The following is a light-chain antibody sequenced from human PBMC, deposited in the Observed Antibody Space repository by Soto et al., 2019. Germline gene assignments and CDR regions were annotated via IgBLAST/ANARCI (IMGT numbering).Light chain of an antibody. V-gene: IGKV3-20*01. Sequence: EIVLTQSPGTLSLSPGERATLSCRASQSVSSSYLAWYQQKPGQAPRLLIYGASSRATGIPDRFSGSGSGTDFTLIISRLEPEDFAVYYCQQYGRSPRTFGQGTKVEI. J-gene: IGKJ1*01. CDR2: GAS. CDR1: QSVSSSY. CDR3: QQYGRSPRT.